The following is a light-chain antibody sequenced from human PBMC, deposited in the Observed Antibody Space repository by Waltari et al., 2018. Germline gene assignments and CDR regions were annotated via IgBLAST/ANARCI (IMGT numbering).Light chain of an antibody. CDR2: DVS. CDR1: SSDVGGYNY. V-gene: IGLV2-14*01. CDR3: SSYTSNNTRV. Sequence: QSALTQPASVSGSPGQSITISCIGTSSDVGGYNYVSWYQQFPGKAPKLMIYDVSKRPSGVSNRFSVSKSGNTASLTISGLQAEDEADYYCSSYTSNNTRVFGGGTKLTVL. J-gene: IGLJ3*02.